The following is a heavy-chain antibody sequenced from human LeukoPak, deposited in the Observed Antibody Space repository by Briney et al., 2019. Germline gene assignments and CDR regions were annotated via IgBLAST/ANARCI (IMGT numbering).Heavy chain of an antibody. CDR2: IRYDGSNK. CDR1: GFTFSSYG. V-gene: IGHV3-30*02. Sequence: QAGGSLRLSCAASGFTFSSYGMHWVRQAPGKGLEWVAFIRYDGSNKYYADSVKGRFTISRDNSKNTLYLQMNSLRAEDTAVYYCAKDRRSLADYWGQGTLVTVSS. CDR3: AKDRRSLADY. J-gene: IGHJ4*02.